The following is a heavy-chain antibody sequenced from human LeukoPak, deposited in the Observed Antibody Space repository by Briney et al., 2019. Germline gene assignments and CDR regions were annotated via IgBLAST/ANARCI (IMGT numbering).Heavy chain of an antibody. J-gene: IGHJ4*02. V-gene: IGHV3-48*03. CDR3: AREGGTTLRFLEWLTYFDY. Sequence: PVGSLRLSCAASGFTFSSYEMNWVRQAPGKGLEWVSYISSSGSTIYYADSVKGRFTISRDNAKNSLYLQMNSLRAEDTAVYYCAREGGTTLRFLEWLTYFDYWGQGTLVTVSS. D-gene: IGHD3-3*01. CDR2: ISSSGSTI. CDR1: GFTFSSYE.